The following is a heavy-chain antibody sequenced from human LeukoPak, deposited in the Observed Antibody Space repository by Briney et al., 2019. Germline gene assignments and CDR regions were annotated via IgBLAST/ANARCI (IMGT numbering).Heavy chain of an antibody. J-gene: IGHJ4*02. V-gene: IGHV3-66*01. CDR1: GFTFSAYA. D-gene: IGHD1-26*01. CDR2: IYSGCTT. CDR3: ARDTTGSYYNYFDY. Sequence: GGSLRLSCEASGFTFSAYAMSWVRQAPGKGLEWVSGIYSGCTTYYADSVKRRFTISRDDSKNTVYLQMNSLRAEDTGVYYCARDTTGSYYNYFDYWGQGTLVTVSS.